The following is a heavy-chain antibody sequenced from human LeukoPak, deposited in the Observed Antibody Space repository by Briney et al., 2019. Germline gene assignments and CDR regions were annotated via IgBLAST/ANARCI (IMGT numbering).Heavy chain of an antibody. V-gene: IGHV4-39*07. Sequence: SETLSLTCTVSGGSISSSSYYWGWIRQPPGKGLEWIGSIYYSGSTNYNPSLKSRVTISVDTSKNQFSLKLSSVTAADTAVYYCARAYDFWSGYSYYYYYYGMDVWGQGTTVTVSS. J-gene: IGHJ6*02. CDR1: GGSISSSSYY. D-gene: IGHD3-3*01. CDR3: ARAYDFWSGYSYYYYYYGMDV. CDR2: IYYSGST.